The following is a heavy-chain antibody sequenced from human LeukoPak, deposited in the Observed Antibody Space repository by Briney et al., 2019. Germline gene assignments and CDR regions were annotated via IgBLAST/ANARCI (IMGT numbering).Heavy chain of an antibody. CDR3: ARHAIPYCSSTSCYLEDYYYYYMDV. Sequence: PSETLSLTCTVSGGSISSSSYYWGWIRQPPGKGLEWIGSIYYSGSTYYNPSLKSRVTISVDTSKNQFSLKLSSMTAADTAVYYCARHAIPYCSSTSCYLEDYYYYYMDVWGKGTTVTVSS. CDR1: GGSISSSSYY. J-gene: IGHJ6*03. D-gene: IGHD2-2*01. CDR2: IYYSGST. V-gene: IGHV4-39*01.